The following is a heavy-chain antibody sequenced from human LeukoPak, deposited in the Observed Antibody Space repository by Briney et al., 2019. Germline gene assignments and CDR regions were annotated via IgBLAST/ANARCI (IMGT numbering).Heavy chain of an antibody. V-gene: IGHV4-4*02. CDR2: IYHSGST. CDR1: GGSIRSSNW. D-gene: IGHD6-13*01. J-gene: IGHJ6*03. Sequence: SETLSLTCAVSGGSIRSSNWWSWVRQPPGKGLEWIGEIYHSGSTNYNPSLKSRVTISVDKSKNQFSLKLSSVTAADTAVYYCARVSSSRWYYYYYMDVWGKGTTVTVSS. CDR3: ARVSSSRWYYYYYMDV.